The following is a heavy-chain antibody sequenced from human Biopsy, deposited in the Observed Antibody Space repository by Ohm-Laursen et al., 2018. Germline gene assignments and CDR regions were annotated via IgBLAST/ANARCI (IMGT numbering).Heavy chain of an antibody. CDR2: VYNGGIT. Sequence: SETLSLTCSVSGGSTISYYWTWIRQPPGKGLEWIGHVYNGGITNYNPSLKSRVTISKDTSKNQFSLQVNSATAADTAVYYCARTPRDSFWSGSYKRGLWFDPWGQGTLVIVSS. J-gene: IGHJ5*02. CDR1: GGSTISYY. CDR3: ARTPRDSFWSGSYKRGLWFDP. D-gene: IGHD3-3*01. V-gene: IGHV4-59*01.